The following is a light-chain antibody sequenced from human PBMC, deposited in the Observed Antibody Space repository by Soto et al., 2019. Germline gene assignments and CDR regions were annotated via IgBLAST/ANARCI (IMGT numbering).Light chain of an antibody. J-gene: IGLJ1*01. Sequence: QSVLTQPPSASGSPGQSVTISCTGTSNDVGGYNYVSWYQQHPGRAPKLIIYEVTQRPSGVPDRFSGSKSGNTASLTVSGLQAEDEADYHCTSYAGGNPSSVFVTATNVT. CDR1: SNDVGGYNY. CDR3: TSYAGGNPSSV. V-gene: IGLV2-8*01. CDR2: EVT.